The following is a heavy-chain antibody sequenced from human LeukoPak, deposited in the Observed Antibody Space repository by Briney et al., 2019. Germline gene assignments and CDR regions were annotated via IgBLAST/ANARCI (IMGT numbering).Heavy chain of an antibody. Sequence: GGSLRLSCAASGFTFYDYAMHWVRQAPGKGLEWVAGISWNSGSIGNADSVKGRFTISRDNAKNSLYLQMNTLRAEDTALYYCAKAYSSSWYYYGMDVWGQGTTVTVSS. V-gene: IGHV3-9*01. CDR3: AKAYSSSWYYYGMDV. CDR1: GFTFYDYA. D-gene: IGHD6-13*01. CDR2: ISWNSGSI. J-gene: IGHJ6*02.